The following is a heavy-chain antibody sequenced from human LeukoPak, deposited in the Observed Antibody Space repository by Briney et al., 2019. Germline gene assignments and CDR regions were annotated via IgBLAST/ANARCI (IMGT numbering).Heavy chain of an antibody. Sequence: GRSLRLSCAASGFTFSSYGMHWVRQAPGKGLEWVAVISYDGSNKYYADSVKGRFTISRDNSKSTLYLQMNSLRAEDTAVYYCAKDLRGYSYGVDYWGQGTLVTVSS. V-gene: IGHV3-30*18. CDR1: GFTFSSYG. J-gene: IGHJ4*02. CDR2: ISYDGSNK. D-gene: IGHD5-18*01. CDR3: AKDLRGYSYGVDY.